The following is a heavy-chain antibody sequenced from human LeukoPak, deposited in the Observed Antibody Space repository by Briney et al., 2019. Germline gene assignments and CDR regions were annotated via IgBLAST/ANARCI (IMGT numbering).Heavy chain of an antibody. D-gene: IGHD3-22*01. V-gene: IGHV4-59*01. CDR1: GGSISSYY. Sequence: SETLSLTCTVSGGSISSYYWSWIRQPPGKGLEWIGYIYYSGSTNYNPSLKSRVTISVDTSKNQFSLKLSSVTAADTAVYYCAREGDYDSSGYYYRWFDPWGQGTLVTVSS. CDR2: IYYSGST. CDR3: AREGDYDSSGYYYRWFDP. J-gene: IGHJ5*02.